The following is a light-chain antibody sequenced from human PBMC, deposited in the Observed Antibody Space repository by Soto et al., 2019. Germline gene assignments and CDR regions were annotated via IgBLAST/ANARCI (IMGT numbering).Light chain of an antibody. V-gene: IGKV3-11*01. CDR1: QSVKSY. CDR2: DAS. J-gene: IGKJ4*01. CDR3: QSRSSWPPVLT. Sequence: ENVLTQSPVTLSLSPGERATLSCRASQSVKSYLAWYQQKPGQAPRLLICDASNRAAGIPARFSGSGSGTDFTLTISSLDPEDFAVYYCQSRSSWPPVLTFGGGTKVEIK.